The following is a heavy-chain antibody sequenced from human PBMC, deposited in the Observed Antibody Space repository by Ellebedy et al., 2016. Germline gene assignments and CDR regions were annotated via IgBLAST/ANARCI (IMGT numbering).Heavy chain of an antibody. CDR1: GGTFSSYA. Sequence: SVKVSXXASGGTFSSYAISWVRQAPGQGLEWMGGIIPIFGTANYAQKFQGRVTITADESTSTAYMELSSLRSEDTAVYYCARDNMGHDAFDIWGQGTMVTVSS. J-gene: IGHJ3*02. CDR3: ARDNMGHDAFDI. D-gene: IGHD2/OR15-2a*01. V-gene: IGHV1-69*13. CDR2: IIPIFGTA.